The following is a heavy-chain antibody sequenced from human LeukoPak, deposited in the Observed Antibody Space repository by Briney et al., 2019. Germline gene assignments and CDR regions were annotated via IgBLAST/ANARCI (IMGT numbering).Heavy chain of an antibody. J-gene: IGHJ4*02. Sequence: PGGSLRLSCAASGFTVSSYAVNWVRQAPGKGLEWVSAISGSGDSTYYADSVKGRFTISRNNSKNTLYLQMNSLRAEDTAVYSCAKVALLGYCSSSTCPLDYWGQGTLVTVSS. CDR2: ISGSGDST. V-gene: IGHV3-23*01. D-gene: IGHD2-2*01. CDR3: AKVALLGYCSSSTCPLDY. CDR1: GFTVSSYA.